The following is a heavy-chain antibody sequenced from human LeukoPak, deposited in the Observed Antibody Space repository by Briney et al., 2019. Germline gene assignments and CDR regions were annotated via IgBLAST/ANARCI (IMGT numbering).Heavy chain of an antibody. CDR2: IYTSGST. J-gene: IGHJ5*02. CDR1: GDPISSYY. Sequence: SETLSLTCTVSGDPISSYYWSWIRQPAGKGLEWIGHIYTSGSTNYNPSLKSRVTMSVDTSKNQFSLKLSSVTAADTAVYYCARPQVRGVSRFDPWGQGTLVTVSS. D-gene: IGHD3-10*01. V-gene: IGHV4-4*07. CDR3: ARPQVRGVSRFDP.